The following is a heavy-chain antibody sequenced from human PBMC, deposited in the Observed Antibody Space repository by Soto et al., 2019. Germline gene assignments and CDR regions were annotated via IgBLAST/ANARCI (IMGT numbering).Heavy chain of an antibody. CDR2: IKSQTYGGTT. J-gene: IGHJ4*02. Sequence: EVQLVESGGGLVKPGGSLRLSCAASGFTFSNAWMNWVRQAPGKGLEWVGRIKSQTYGGTTDYAAPVKGRFTISGDESKSTVYLQMNSLKTEDTAVYYCTSHPVDSRGFYFDYWGQGTLVTVSS. CDR1: GFTFSNAW. V-gene: IGHV3-15*07. D-gene: IGHD3-22*01. CDR3: TSHPVDSRGFYFDY.